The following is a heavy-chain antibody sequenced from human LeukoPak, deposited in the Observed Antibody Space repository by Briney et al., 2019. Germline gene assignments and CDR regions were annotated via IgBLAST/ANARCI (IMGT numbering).Heavy chain of an antibody. J-gene: IGHJ4*02. CDR2: INHSGST. D-gene: IGHD6-13*01. CDR1: GGSFSGYY. Sequence: PSETLSLTCAVYGGSFSGYYWSWIRQPPGKGLEWIGEINHSGSTNYNPSLKSRVTISVDTSKNQFSLKLSPVTAADTAVYYCASLAPIRYSSSWSFFDYWGQGTLVTVSS. CDR3: ASLAPIRYSSSWSFFDY. V-gene: IGHV4-34*01.